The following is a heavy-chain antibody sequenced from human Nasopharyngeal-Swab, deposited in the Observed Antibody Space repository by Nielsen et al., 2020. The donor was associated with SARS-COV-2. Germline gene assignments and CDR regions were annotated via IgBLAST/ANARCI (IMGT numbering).Heavy chain of an antibody. V-gene: IGHV3-20*04. CDR1: GFTVDDYG. J-gene: IGHJ4*02. CDR2: INWNGGST. Sequence: LKISCAASGFTVDDYGMSWVRQAPGKGLEWVSGINWNGGSTGYADSVKGRFTISRDNAKNSLYLQMNSLRAEDTAVYYCARDLGYCSGGSCYSAFLFDYWGQGTLVTVSS. D-gene: IGHD2-15*01. CDR3: ARDLGYCSGGSCYSAFLFDY.